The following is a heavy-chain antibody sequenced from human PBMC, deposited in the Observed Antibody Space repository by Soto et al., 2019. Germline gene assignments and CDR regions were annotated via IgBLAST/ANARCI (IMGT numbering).Heavy chain of an antibody. CDR3: AKDPSSGYTRGDFEF. CDR1: GFSFSTYG. D-gene: IGHD3-22*01. V-gene: IGHV3-30*18. J-gene: IGHJ2*01. CDR2: ISHDGGNE. Sequence: QVHLEESGGGVVQPGRSLRLSCAASGFSFSTYGMHWVRQAPGKGLEWVAVISHDGGNEYYADSVKGRFTISRDRSKDTVYLQMNHVRAEDTAVYYCAKDPSSGYTRGDFEFWGLGTVVTVSS.